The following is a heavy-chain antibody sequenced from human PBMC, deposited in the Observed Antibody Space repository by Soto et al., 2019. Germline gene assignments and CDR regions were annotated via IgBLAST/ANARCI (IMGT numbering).Heavy chain of an antibody. Sequence: PGESLKIFFKGSGYSFTSYWISLVRQRPGKGLEWMGRIDPSDSYTNYSPSFQGHVTISADKSISTAYLQWSSLKASDTAMYYCATTAYYYDSSGYYPDAFDIWGQGTMVTVSS. CDR1: GYSFTSYW. D-gene: IGHD3-22*01. J-gene: IGHJ3*02. CDR2: IDPSDSYT. V-gene: IGHV5-10-1*01. CDR3: ATTAYYYDSSGYYPDAFDI.